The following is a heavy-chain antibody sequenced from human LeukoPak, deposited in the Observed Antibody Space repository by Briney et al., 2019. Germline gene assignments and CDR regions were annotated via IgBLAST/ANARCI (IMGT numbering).Heavy chain of an antibody. D-gene: IGHD2-15*01. J-gene: IGHJ6*02. V-gene: IGHV3-30*02. CDR1: GFSFSNYG. CDR2: IQSDGSKT. Sequence: PGGSLRLSCAASGFSFSNYGMHWVRPAPGKGLEWVALIQSDGSKTYSADSVKGRFTISRDNPRNTLYLQMNRLRPEDTAVYYCAKRYCKSATCRSDMDAWGQGTTVTVSS. CDR3: AKRYCKSATCRSDMDA.